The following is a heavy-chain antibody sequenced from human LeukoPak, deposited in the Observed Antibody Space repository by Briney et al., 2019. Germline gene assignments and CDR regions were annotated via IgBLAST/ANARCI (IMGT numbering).Heavy chain of an antibody. CDR3: AKGRGGWSSDA. Sequence: GGSLRLSCAASGFTVSTNYMSWVRQAPGKGLEWVSVSYSGGSSYYADSVKGRFTISRDNSKNTLYLQMDSLRAEDTAVYYCAKGRGGWSSDAWGKGTTVTISS. D-gene: IGHD3-16*01. CDR2: SYSGGSS. CDR1: GFTVSTNY. V-gene: IGHV3-53*01. J-gene: IGHJ6*04.